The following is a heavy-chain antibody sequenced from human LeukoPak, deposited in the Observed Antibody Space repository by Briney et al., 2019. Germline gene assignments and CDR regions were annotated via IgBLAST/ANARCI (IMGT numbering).Heavy chain of an antibody. CDR3: ARSYMIVRDGSVGY. J-gene: IGHJ4*02. V-gene: IGHV1-8*01. Sequence: ASVKVSCKASGYTFTSYDINWVRQATGQGLEWMGWMNPNSGNTGYAQKFQGRATMTRNTSISTAYMELSSLRSEDTAVYYCARSYMIVRDGSVGYWGQGTLVTVSS. CDR2: MNPNSGNT. CDR1: GYTFTSYD. D-gene: IGHD3-22*01.